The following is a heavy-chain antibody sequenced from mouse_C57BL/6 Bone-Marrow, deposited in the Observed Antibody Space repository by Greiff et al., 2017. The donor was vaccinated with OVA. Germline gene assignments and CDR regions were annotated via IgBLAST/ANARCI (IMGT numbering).Heavy chain of an antibody. D-gene: IGHD2-1*01. CDR3: AYGNFWFAY. CDR1: GYSFTGYF. Sequence: VQLQQSGPELVKPGDSVKISCKASGYSFTGYFMNWVMQSPGKSLEWIGRINPYNGDTFYNQKFKGKATLTVDKSSSTAHMELRSLTSEDSAVYYCAYGNFWFAYWGQGTLVTVSA. CDR2: INPYNGDT. V-gene: IGHV1-20*01. J-gene: IGHJ3*01.